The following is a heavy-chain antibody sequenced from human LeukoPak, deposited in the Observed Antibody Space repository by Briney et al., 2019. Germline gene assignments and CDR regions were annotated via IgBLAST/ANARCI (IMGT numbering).Heavy chain of an antibody. J-gene: IGHJ5*02. CDR2: INPSGGTT. D-gene: IGHD3-3*01. Sequence: ASVKVSCKASGYTFTSYYMHWVRQAPGQGLEWMGIINPSGGTTTYYAQKFQGRVTMTRDVSTTTVYMDLSSLRSDDTAVYYCAREALTIFALVRTQTTKSPHRFDPWGQGTLVTVSS. CDR3: AREALTIFALVRTQTTKSPHRFDP. V-gene: IGHV1-46*01. CDR1: GYTFTSYY.